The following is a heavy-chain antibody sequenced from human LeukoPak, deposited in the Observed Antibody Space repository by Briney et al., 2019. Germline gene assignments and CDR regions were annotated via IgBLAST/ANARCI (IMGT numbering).Heavy chain of an antibody. CDR1: GFTFSSYA. V-gene: IGHV3-23*01. J-gene: IGHJ5*02. Sequence: GGSLRLSCAASGFTFSSYAMSWVRQAPGKGLEWVSAISGSGGSTYYADSVKGRFTISRDNSKNTLYLQMNSLRAEDTAVYYCARNSGYEKYNWLDPWGQGTLVTVSS. CDR2: ISGSGGST. D-gene: IGHD5-12*01. CDR3: ARNSGYEKYNWLDP.